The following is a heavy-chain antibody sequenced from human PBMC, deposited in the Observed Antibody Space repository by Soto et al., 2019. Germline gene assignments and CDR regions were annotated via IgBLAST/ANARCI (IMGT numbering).Heavy chain of an antibody. Sequence: GGSLRLSCAASGFTFSNYAISWVRQAPGKGLEWVSSISGSGGSTYYADSVKGRFTISRDNAKRSLYLQMNSLRAEDTAVYYCARRRYYFDYWGQGTLVTVSS. J-gene: IGHJ4*02. V-gene: IGHV3-23*01. CDR3: ARRRYYFDY. CDR2: ISGSGGST. CDR1: GFTFSNYA.